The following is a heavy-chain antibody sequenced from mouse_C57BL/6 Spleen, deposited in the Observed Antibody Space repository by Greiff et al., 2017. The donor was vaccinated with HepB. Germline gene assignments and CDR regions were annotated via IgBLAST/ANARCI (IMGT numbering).Heavy chain of an antibody. CDR1: GYAFSSSW. V-gene: IGHV1-82*01. CDR3: ARDGSSYDWYFDV. J-gene: IGHJ1*03. Sequence: QVQLQQSGPELVKPGASVKISCKASGYAFSSSWMNWVKQRPGEGLEWIGRIYPGDGDTNYNGKFKGKATLTADKSSSTAYMQLSSLTSEDSAVYFCARDGSSYDWYFDVWGTGTTVTVSS. D-gene: IGHD1-1*01. CDR2: IYPGDGDT.